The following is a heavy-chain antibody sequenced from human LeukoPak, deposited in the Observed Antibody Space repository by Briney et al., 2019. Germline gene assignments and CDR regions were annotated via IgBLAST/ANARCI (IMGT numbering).Heavy chain of an antibody. J-gene: IGHJ4*02. V-gene: IGHV1-2*02. Sequence: ASVKVSCKASGYTFTGYYMHWVRQAPGQGPEWMGWINPNSGGTNYAQKFQGRVTMTRDTSISTAYMGLSRLRSDDTAVYYCAREDSGEGADYWGQGTLVTVSS. CDR2: INPNSGGT. D-gene: IGHD1-26*01. CDR1: GYTFTGYY. CDR3: AREDSGEGADY.